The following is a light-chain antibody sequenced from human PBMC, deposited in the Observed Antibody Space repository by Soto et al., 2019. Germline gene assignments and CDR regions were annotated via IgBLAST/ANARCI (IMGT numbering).Light chain of an antibody. V-gene: IGLV2-8*01. J-gene: IGLJ1*01. CDR3: SSYAGSNNLRV. Sequence: QSVLTQPPPASGSPGQSVTISCTGTSSDVGGYNYVSWYQQHPGKAPKLMIYEVSKRPSGVPDRFSGSKSDNTASLTVSGLQAEDEADYYCSSYAGSNNLRVFGSGTKVTVL. CDR2: EVS. CDR1: SSDVGGYNY.